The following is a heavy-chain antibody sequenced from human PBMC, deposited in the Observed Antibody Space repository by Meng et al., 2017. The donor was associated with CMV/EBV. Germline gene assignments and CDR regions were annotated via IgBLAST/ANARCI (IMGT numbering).Heavy chain of an antibody. CDR1: GFTFSDYY. J-gene: IGHJ4*02. Sequence: GESLKISCAASGFTFSDYYMSWIRQAPGKGLEWVSYISSSGSTIYYADSVKGRFTISRDNAKNSLYLQMNSLRAEDTAVYYCAKSVGATTGYFDYWGQGTLVTVSS. D-gene: IGHD1-26*01. CDR2: ISSSGSTI. CDR3: AKSVGATTGYFDY. V-gene: IGHV3-11*01.